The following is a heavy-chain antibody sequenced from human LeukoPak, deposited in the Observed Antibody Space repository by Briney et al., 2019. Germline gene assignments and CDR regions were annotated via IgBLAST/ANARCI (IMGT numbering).Heavy chain of an antibody. CDR3: ARQELLWNSSGWYPHNDY. D-gene: IGHD6-19*01. CDR2: INSDGSST. Sequence: GGSLRLSCAASGFTFSSYRMHWVRQAPGKGLVWVSRINSDGSSTSYADSVKGRFTISRDNAKNTLYLQMNSLRAEDTAVYYCARQELLWNSSGWYPHNDYWGQGTLVTVSS. J-gene: IGHJ4*02. V-gene: IGHV3-74*01. CDR1: GFTFSSYR.